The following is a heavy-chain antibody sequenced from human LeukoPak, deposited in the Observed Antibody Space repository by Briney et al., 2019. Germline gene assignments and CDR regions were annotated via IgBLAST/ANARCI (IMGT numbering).Heavy chain of an antibody. CDR3: ARHGGGFGELLIWFDP. CDR1: GVSISSGGYY. CDR2: IYYSGST. V-gene: IGHV4-31*03. D-gene: IGHD3-10*01. Sequence: SSQTLSLTCTVSGVSISSGGYYWSWIRQHPGKGLEWIGYIYYSGSTYYNPSLKSRVTISVDTSKNQFSLKLSSVTAADTAVYYCARHGGGFGELLIWFDPWGQGTLVTVSS. J-gene: IGHJ5*02.